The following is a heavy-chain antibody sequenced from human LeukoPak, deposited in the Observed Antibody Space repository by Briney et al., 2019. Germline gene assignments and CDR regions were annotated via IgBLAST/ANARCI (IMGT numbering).Heavy chain of an antibody. CDR3: ARGDYDILTGYLNYYYYYMDV. D-gene: IGHD3-9*01. CDR1: GYTFTGYY. J-gene: IGHJ6*03. Sequence: GASVKVSCKASGYTFTGYYMHWVRQAPGQGLEWMGWINPNSGGTNYAQKFQGRVTMTRDTSISTAYMELSRLRSDDTAVYYCARGDYDILTGYLNYYYYYMDVWGKGTTVTVSS. V-gene: IGHV1-2*02. CDR2: INPNSGGT.